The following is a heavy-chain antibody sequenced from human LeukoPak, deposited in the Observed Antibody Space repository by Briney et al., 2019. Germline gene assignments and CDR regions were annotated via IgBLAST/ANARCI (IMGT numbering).Heavy chain of an antibody. D-gene: IGHD4-23*01. Sequence: PSQTLSLTCTVSGGSISSGGYYWTWIRQHPGKGLEWIGYIYYSGSTYYNPSLKSRVTISVDTSKNQFSLNLSSVTAADTAVYHCARGYGGNSVLAYWGQGTLVTVSS. CDR2: IYYSGST. CDR1: GGSISSGGYY. J-gene: IGHJ4*02. CDR3: ARGYGGNSVLAY. V-gene: IGHV4-31*02.